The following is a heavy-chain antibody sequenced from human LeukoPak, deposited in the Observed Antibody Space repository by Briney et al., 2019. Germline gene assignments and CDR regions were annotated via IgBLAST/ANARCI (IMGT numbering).Heavy chain of an antibody. J-gene: IGHJ5*02. V-gene: IGHV3-23*01. D-gene: IGHD1-26*01. CDR2: ISATGRTT. CDR1: GFTFSSYT. CDR3: AKDKSYSGIQNWFDP. Sequence: GGSLRLSCAASGFTFSSYTMSWVRRAPGKGLEGVSSISATGRTTYYVYSVKGGFTISRDNTSSTLHMQMNSLRAEDTAEYYCAKDKSYSGIQNWFDPWGQGTLVTVSS.